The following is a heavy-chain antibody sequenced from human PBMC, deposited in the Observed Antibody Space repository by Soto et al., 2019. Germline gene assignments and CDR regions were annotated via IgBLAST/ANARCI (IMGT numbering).Heavy chain of an antibody. D-gene: IGHD1-26*01. Sequence: ASVKVSCKASGGTFSSYAISWVRQAPGQGLEWMGGIIPIFGTASYAQKFQGRVTITADKSTSTAYMELSSLRSEDTAVYYCARSRWVSGHQAWELLREFYWGQRTLVTVSS. J-gene: IGHJ4*02. V-gene: IGHV1-69*06. CDR3: ARSRWVSGHQAWELLREFY. CDR1: GGTFSSYA. CDR2: IIPIFGTA.